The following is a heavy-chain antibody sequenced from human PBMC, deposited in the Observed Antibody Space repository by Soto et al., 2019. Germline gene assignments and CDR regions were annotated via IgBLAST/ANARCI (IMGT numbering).Heavy chain of an antibody. CDR2: IYHSGST. CDR3: ARDLGSSGSLDY. CDR1: GGSISRSNW. D-gene: IGHD3-22*01. Sequence: SETLSLTCAVSGGSISRSNWWSWVRQPPGKGLEWIGEIYHSGSTNYNPSLKSRVTISVDKSKNQFSLKLGSVTAADTAVYYCARDLGSSGSLDYWGQGTLVTVS. J-gene: IGHJ4*02. V-gene: IGHV4-4*02.